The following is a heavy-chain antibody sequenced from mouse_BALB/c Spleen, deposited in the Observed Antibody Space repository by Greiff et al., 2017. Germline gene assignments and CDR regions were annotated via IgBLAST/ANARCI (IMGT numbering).Heavy chain of an antibody. D-gene: IGHD4-1*01. CDR3: ARDRTGTTAMDY. CDR2: ISSGGSYT. Sequence: EVQLVESGGGLVKPGGSLKLSCAASGFTFSSYSMSWVRQSPEKRLEWVAEISSGGSYTYYPDTVTGRFTISRDNAKNTLYLEMSSLTSEDTAMYYCARDRTGTTAMDYWGQGTSVTVSS. V-gene: IGHV5-9-4*01. CDR1: GFTFSSYS. J-gene: IGHJ4*01.